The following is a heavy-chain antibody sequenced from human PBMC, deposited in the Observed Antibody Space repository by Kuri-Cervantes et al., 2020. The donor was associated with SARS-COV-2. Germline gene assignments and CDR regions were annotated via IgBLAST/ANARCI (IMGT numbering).Heavy chain of an antibody. CDR3: ARVIWNYYCNNYCFDY. CDR2: IYYRGST. D-gene: IGHD1-7*01. CDR1: GGSISSYY. Sequence: ESLKISCTVSGGSISSYYWSWIRQPPGKGLELIGYIYYRGSTNYHPSLKSRVTTSVDTSKNQFSLKLSSVTDADTAVYFWARVIWNYYCNNYCFDYWGQGTLVTVSS. J-gene: IGHJ4*01. V-gene: IGHV4-59*01.